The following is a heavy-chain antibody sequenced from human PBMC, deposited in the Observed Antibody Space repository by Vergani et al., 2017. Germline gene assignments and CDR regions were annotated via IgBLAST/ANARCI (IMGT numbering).Heavy chain of an antibody. J-gene: IGHJ5*02. Sequence: QVQLQESGPGLVKPSETLSLTCTVSGYSISSGYYWGWIRQPPGKGLEWIGSIYHSGSTYYNPSLKSRVTISVDTSKNQFSLKLSSVTAADTAVYYCARDFSHLSSVHPDPWGQGTLVTVSS. V-gene: IGHV4-38-2*02. CDR2: IYHSGST. D-gene: IGHD1-1*01. CDR1: GYSISSGYY. CDR3: ARDFSHLSSVHPDP.